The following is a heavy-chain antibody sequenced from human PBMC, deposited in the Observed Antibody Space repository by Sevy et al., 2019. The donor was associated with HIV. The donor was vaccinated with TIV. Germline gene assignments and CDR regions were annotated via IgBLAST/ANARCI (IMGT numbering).Heavy chain of an antibody. CDR1: GFTFSSYW. D-gene: IGHD6-13*01. V-gene: IGHV3-7*01. CDR2: IKQDGSEK. Sequence: GGSLRLSCAASGFTFSSYWMSWVRQAPGKGLEWVANIKQDGSEKYYVHSVKGRFTISRDNAKNSLYLQMNSLRAEDTAVYYCARDRRPYSSSLDYWGQGTLVTVSS. CDR3: ARDRRPYSSSLDY. J-gene: IGHJ4*02.